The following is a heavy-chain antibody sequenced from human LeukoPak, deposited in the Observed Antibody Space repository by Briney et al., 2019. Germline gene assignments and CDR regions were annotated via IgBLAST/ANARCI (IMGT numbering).Heavy chain of an antibody. V-gene: IGHV1-2*02. Sequence: ASVKVSCKASGYTFTGYYMHWVRQAPGQGLEWMGWINPNSGGTNYAQKFQGRVTMTEDTSTDTAYMELSSLRSEDTAVYYCATDLGGGNIGSDHWGQGTLVTVSS. J-gene: IGHJ5*02. CDR3: ATDLGGGNIGSDH. CDR2: INPNSGGT. CDR1: GYTFTGYY. D-gene: IGHD2/OR15-2a*01.